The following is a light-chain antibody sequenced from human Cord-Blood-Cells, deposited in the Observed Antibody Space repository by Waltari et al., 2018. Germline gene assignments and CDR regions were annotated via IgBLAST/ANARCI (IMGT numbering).Light chain of an antibody. J-gene: IGKJ1*01. V-gene: IGKV4-1*01. CDR2: WAS. Sequence: IVLTPSPHSLAGSLGERDTTNCKSSPSVLYSSNNKNYLAWYQQKPGQPPKLLIYWASTRESGVPDRFSGSGSGADFTLTISSLQAEDVAVYYCQQYYSTPWTFGQGTKVEIK. CDR3: QQYYSTPWT. CDR1: PSVLYSSNNKNY.